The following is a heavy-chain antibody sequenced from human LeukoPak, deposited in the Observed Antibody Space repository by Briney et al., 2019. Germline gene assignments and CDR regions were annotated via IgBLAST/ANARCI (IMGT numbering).Heavy chain of an antibody. CDR3: ARGLKRITMNWFDP. J-gene: IGHJ5*02. Sequence: SETLSLTCAVSGYSISSSNWWGWIRQPPGKGLEWIGYIYYSGSIYYNPSLKSRVTMSVDTSKNQFSLKLSSVTAADTAVYYCARGLKRITMNWFDPWGQGTLVTVSS. V-gene: IGHV4-28*05. CDR2: IYYSGSI. D-gene: IGHD3-10*01. CDR1: GYSISSSNW.